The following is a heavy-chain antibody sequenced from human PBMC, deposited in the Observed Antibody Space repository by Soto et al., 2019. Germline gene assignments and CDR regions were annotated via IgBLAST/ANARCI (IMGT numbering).Heavy chain of an antibody. D-gene: IGHD2-15*01. CDR3: ARSKRGSSKYYYGMDV. V-gene: IGHV4-61*01. CDR1: GGSVSSGSYY. CDR2: IYYSGST. J-gene: IGHJ6*02. Sequence: SETLSLTSTVSGGSVSSGSYYWSWIRQPPGKGLEWIGYIYYSGSTNYNPSLKSRVTISVDTSKNQCSLKLSSVTAADTAVYYCARSKRGSSKYYYGMDVWGQGTTVTVSS.